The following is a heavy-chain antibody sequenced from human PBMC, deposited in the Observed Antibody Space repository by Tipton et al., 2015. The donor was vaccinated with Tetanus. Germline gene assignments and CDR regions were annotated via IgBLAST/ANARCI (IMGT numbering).Heavy chain of an antibody. J-gene: IGHJ5*02. CDR3: ARSAPYRFCSESLSPWFDP. Sequence: TLSLTCTVSGGSVSSYYWTWFRQPPGKRLEWIGFVSSSGNSNYSPSLTGRVSMSVDTSQNQFSLKLRSAAAADTAIYFCARSAPYRFCSESLSPWFDPWGQGMLVTVSS. CDR2: VSSSGNS. V-gene: IGHV4-59*07. CDR1: GGSVSSYY. D-gene: IGHD3-10*02.